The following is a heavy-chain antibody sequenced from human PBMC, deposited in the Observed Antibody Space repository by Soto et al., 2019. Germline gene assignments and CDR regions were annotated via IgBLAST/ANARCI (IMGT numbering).Heavy chain of an antibody. CDR3: ARNYYGSGSYYIDY. Sequence: ASVKVSCKASGYTFTSYAMQWVRQAPGQRLEWMGWINAGNGNTKYSQKFQGRVTITRDTSASTAYMELSSLRSEDTAVYYCARNYYGSGSYYIDYWGQGTLVTVSS. V-gene: IGHV1-3*01. CDR2: INAGNGNT. J-gene: IGHJ4*02. CDR1: GYTFTSYA. D-gene: IGHD3-10*01.